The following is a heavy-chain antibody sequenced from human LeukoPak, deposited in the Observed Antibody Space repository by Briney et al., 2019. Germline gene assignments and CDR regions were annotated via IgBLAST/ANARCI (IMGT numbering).Heavy chain of an antibody. D-gene: IGHD2-21*02. CDR3: ARVLLGAYCGGDCYRDDALDI. CDR1: GGSFSGYY. Sequence: SETLSLTCAVYGGSFSGYYWSWIRQPPGKGLEWIGEINHSGSTNYNPSLKSRVTISVDTSKNQFSLKLSSVTAADTAVYYCARVLLGAYCGGDCYRDDALDIWGQGTMVTVSS. V-gene: IGHV4-34*01. J-gene: IGHJ3*02. CDR2: INHSGST.